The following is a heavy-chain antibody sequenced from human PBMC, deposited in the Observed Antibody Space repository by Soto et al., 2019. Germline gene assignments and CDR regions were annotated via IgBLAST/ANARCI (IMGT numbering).Heavy chain of an antibody. CDR3: ATASGYATDSHYYCYGMDV. D-gene: IGHD5-12*01. J-gene: IGHJ6*02. CDR1: GYTFTSYG. Sequence: ASVKVSCKASGYTFTSYGISWVRQAPGQGLEWMGWISAYNGNTNYAQKLQGRVTMTTDTSTSTAYMELRSLRSDDTAVYYCATASGYATDSHYYCYGMDVWGQGTTVTVSS. CDR2: ISAYNGNT. V-gene: IGHV1-18*01.